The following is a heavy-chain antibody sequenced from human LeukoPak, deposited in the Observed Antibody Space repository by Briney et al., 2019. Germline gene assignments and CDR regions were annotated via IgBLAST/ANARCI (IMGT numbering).Heavy chain of an antibody. Sequence: SETLSLTCTVSGGSISSYYWSWIRQPPGKGLEWIGYIYYSGSATYNPSLKSRVTISVDTSKNQFSLKLSSVTAADTAVYYCARVPYGSGENWFDPWGQGALVIVSS. CDR2: IYYSGSA. CDR3: ARVPYGSGENWFDP. V-gene: IGHV4-59*01. D-gene: IGHD3-10*01. CDR1: GGSISSYY. J-gene: IGHJ5*02.